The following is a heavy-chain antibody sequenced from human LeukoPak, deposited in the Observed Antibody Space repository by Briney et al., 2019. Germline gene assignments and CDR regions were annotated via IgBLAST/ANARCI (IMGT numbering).Heavy chain of an antibody. CDR2: IRYDGSNK. CDR3: AKVQGSSSWYSSDYFDY. CDR1: GFTFSSYG. J-gene: IGHJ4*02. D-gene: IGHD6-13*01. V-gene: IGHV3-30*02. Sequence: QPGGSLRLSCAASGFTFSSYGMHWVRQAPGKGLEWVAFIRYDGSNKYYADSVKSRFTISRDNSKNTLYLQMNSLRAEDTAVYYCAKVQGSSSWYSSDYFDYWGQGTLVTVSS.